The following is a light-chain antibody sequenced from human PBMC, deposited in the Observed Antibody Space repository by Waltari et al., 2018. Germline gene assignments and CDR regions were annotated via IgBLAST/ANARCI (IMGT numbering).Light chain of an antibody. V-gene: IGKV2-28*01. CDR2: LGS. CDR1: QGLLHTDGIYY. J-gene: IGKJ2*01. Sequence: DIVMTQSPVSLSVTPGESATIPCRSSQGLLHTDGIYYLDWYRQKPGQSPQPLIYLGSHRASGVPDRFSGSGSDTDLTLKITRVEAEDVGFYYCMQVLEAPHTFGQGTKLEIK. CDR3: MQVLEAPHT.